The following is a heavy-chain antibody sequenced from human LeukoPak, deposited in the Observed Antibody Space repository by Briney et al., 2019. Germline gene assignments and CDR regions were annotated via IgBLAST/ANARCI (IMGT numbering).Heavy chain of an antibody. CDR1: GFTFSTYE. J-gene: IGHJ4*02. D-gene: IGHD1-26*01. V-gene: IGHV4-39*01. CDR3: ARLSVGATDY. Sequence: GSLRLSCAASGFTFSTYEMNWVRQPPGKGLEWIGNIYYTGGTYYNPSLKSRVTISVDTSKNQFSLKLSSVTAADTAVYYCARLSVGATDYWGQGTLVPVSS. CDR2: IYYTGGT.